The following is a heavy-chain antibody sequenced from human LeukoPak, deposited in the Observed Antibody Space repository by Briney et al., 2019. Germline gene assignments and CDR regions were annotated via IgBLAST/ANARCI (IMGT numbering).Heavy chain of an antibody. CDR1: GFTFSSYG. V-gene: IGHV3-33*01. Sequence: GGSLRLSCAASGFTFSSYGMHWVRQAPGKGLEWVAVIWYDGSNKYYADSVKGRFTISRDNSKNTLYLQMNGLRAEDTAVYYCARGGKSTLPYPLMVRRRIDYWGQGTLVTVSS. D-gene: IGHD3-10*01. CDR3: ARGGKSTLPYPLMVRRRIDY. CDR2: IWYDGSNK. J-gene: IGHJ4*02.